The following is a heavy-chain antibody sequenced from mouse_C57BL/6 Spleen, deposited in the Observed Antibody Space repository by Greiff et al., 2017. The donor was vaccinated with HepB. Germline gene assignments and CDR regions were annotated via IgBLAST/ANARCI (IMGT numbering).Heavy chain of an antibody. CDR2: IYPGDGDT. CDR1: GYAFSSSW. V-gene: IGHV1-82*01. J-gene: IGHJ2*01. D-gene: IGHD1-1*01. CDR3: ARIFTTVVAFDY. Sequence: QVQLKESGPELVKPGASVKISCKASGYAFSSSWMNWVKQRPGKGLEWIGRIYPGDGDTNYNGKFKGKATLTADKSSSTAYMQLSSLTSEDSAVYFCARIFTTVVAFDYWGQGTTLTVSS.